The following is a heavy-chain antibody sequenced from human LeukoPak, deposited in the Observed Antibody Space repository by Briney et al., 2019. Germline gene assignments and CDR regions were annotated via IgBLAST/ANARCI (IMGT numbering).Heavy chain of an antibody. Sequence: GGSQRLSYAASGFTFSSYWMHWVRHAPAKGLVWVSRINSDGSSTSYADSVKGRFTISRDNAKNTLYLQMNSLRAEDTAVCYCARGLVVVPAAIRYWGQGTLVTVSS. CDR3: ARGLVVVPAAIRY. CDR2: INSDGSST. V-gene: IGHV3-74*01. J-gene: IGHJ4*02. D-gene: IGHD2-2*02. CDR1: GFTFSSYW.